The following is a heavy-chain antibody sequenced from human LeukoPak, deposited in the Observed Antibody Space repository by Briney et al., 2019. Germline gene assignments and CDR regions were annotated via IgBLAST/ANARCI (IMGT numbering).Heavy chain of an antibody. CDR1: GYTFTSYY. V-gene: IGHV1-46*01. CDR2: INPSGGST. D-gene: IGHD3-9*01. Sequence: ASVKVSCKASGYTFTSYYMHWVRQAPGQGLEWMGIINPSGGSTSYAQKFQGRVTMTRDMSTSTVYMELSSLRSEDTAVYYCARAPFLYDILTGYYGYYYYYYMDVWGKGTTVTISS. CDR3: ARAPFLYDILTGYYGYYYYYYMDV. J-gene: IGHJ6*03.